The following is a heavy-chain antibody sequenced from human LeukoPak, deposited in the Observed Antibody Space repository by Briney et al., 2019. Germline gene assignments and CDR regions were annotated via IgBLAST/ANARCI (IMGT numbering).Heavy chain of an antibody. CDR2: IIPIFGTA. J-gene: IGHJ4*02. Sequence: SVKVSCKASGGTFSSYAISWVRQAPGQGLEWMGGIIPIFGTANYAQKFQGRVTITTDESTSTAYMELSSQRSEDTAVYYCASSGCAFFDYWGQGTLVTVSS. V-gene: IGHV1-69*05. CDR3: ASSGCAFFDY. D-gene: IGHD3-10*01. CDR1: GGTFSSYA.